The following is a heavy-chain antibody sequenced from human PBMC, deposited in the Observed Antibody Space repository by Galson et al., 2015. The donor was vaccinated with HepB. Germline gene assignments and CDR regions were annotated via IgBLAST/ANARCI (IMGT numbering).Heavy chain of an antibody. V-gene: IGHV1-58*01. Sequence: SVKVSCKASGFTVTTAALQWVRHARGQPLEWIGWIAVGSGHTKYAQKFQGRVTITRDMSTSAAYMELSSLRSEDTAMYYCAATETYYYSNGYYRPDPIDYWGQGTLVTVSS. CDR1: GFTVTTAA. J-gene: IGHJ4*02. CDR3: AATETYYYSNGYYRPDPIDY. CDR2: IAVGSGHT. D-gene: IGHD3-22*01.